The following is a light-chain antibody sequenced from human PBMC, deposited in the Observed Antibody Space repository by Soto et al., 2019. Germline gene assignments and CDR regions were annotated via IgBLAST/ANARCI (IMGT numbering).Light chain of an antibody. CDR1: SSDVGGYNF. V-gene: IGLV2-14*01. CDR3: SSYTTSSNIL. CDR2: EVT. J-gene: IGLJ2*01. Sequence: QSALTQPASVSGSPGQSITISCTGTSSDVGGYNFVSWYQQHPGKAPKLMIYEVTKRPSGVSNRFSGSKSGNTASLTISGLQAEDEAYYYCSSYTTSSNILFGGGTKLTVL.